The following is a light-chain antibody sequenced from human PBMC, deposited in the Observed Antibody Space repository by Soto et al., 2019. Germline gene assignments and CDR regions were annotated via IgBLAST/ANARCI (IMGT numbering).Light chain of an antibody. V-gene: IGLV2-14*01. CDR3: SSYTSGSSHYV. CDR1: SSDVGAYYS. CDR2: GVT. J-gene: IGLJ1*01. Sequence: QSVLTQPASVSGSPGQSITISCTGTSSDVGAYYSVSWYQHHPGKAPKLIIYGVTNRPSGVSNRFSGSKSGNTASLIISGLQAEDEADYHCSSYTSGSSHYVFGTGTKVTVL.